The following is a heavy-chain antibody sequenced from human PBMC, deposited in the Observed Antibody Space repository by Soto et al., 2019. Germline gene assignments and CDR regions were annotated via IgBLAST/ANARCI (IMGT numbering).Heavy chain of an antibody. J-gene: IGHJ4*02. V-gene: IGHV4-39*01. CDR1: GGSISSSSYY. CDR2: IYYSGST. D-gene: IGHD5-12*01. Sequence: PSETLSLTCTVSGGSISSSSYYWGWIRQPPGKGLEWIGSIYYSGSTYYNPSLKSRVTISVDTSKNQFSLKLSSVTAADTAVYYCARHSDIVDTMFPYWGQGTLVTVSS. CDR3: ARHSDIVDTMFPY.